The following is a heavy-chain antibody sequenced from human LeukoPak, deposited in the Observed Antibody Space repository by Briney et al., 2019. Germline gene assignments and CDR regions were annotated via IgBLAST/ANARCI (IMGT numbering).Heavy chain of an antibody. V-gene: IGHV4-38-2*02. J-gene: IGHJ4*02. Sequence: SETLSLTCAVPGYSISSGHYWAWVRQPPGKGLEWIGSIYHSGNTYYNPSLKSRVSISVDTSKNQFSLKLTSMTAADTAVYYCARDLRYYFDSSGYFYLGFDYWGQGTLVTVSS. D-gene: IGHD3-22*01. CDR3: ARDLRYYFDSSGYFYLGFDY. CDR2: IYHSGNT. CDR1: GYSISSGHY.